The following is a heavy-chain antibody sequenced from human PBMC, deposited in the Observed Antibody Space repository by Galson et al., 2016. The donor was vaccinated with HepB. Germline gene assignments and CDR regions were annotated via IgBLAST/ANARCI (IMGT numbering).Heavy chain of an antibody. CDR3: ATGPGHIEVLTASEDYFQD. Sequence: SLRLSCAASGFNFRIYGIHWVRQAPGKGLEWLADIWYDGSRKYYADSVEGRFTISRDNSKNMVYLQMSGLRAEDTAVYSCATGPGHIEVLTASEDYFQDWGQGTLVIVST. J-gene: IGHJ1*01. CDR2: IWYDGSRK. V-gene: IGHV3-33*01. D-gene: IGHD2-21*02. CDR1: GFNFRIYG.